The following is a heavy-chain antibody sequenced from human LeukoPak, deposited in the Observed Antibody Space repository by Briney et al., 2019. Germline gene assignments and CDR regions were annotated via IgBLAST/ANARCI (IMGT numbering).Heavy chain of an antibody. CDR3: ARAGSSSSAGTYYFDY. Sequence: ASVKVSCKASGHTFTSYYMHWVRQAPGQGLEWMGIINPSGGSTSYAQKFQGRVTMTRDTSTSTVYMELSSLRSEDTAVYYCARAGSSSSAGTYYFDYWGQGTLVTVSS. D-gene: IGHD6-6*01. CDR2: INPSGGST. CDR1: GHTFTSYY. J-gene: IGHJ4*02. V-gene: IGHV1-46*01.